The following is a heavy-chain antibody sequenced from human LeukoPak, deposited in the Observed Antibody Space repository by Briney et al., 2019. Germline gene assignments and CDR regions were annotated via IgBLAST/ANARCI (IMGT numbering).Heavy chain of an antibody. CDR3: ASLPSGWYENWFDP. V-gene: IGHV3-48*03. D-gene: IGHD6-19*01. CDR1: GFTFSSYK. Sequence: GGSLRLSCAASGFTFSSYKMNWVRQAPGKGLEWVSYISSSGSTIYYADSVKGRFTISRDNAKNSLYLQMNSLRAEDTAVYYCASLPSGWYENWFDPWGQGTLVTVSS. CDR2: ISSSGSTI. J-gene: IGHJ5*02.